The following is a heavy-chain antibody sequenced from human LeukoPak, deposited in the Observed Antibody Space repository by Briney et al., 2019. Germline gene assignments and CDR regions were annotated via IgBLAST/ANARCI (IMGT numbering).Heavy chain of an antibody. D-gene: IGHD3-3*01. J-gene: IGHJ4*02. Sequence: GGSLRLSCEASGFTFSSYSMNWVRQAPGKGLEWVSYISSSSRTIYYADSVKGRFTISRDNAKNSLYLQMNSLRDEDTAVYYCASGVTSALDYWGQGTLVTVSS. CDR3: ASGVTSALDY. V-gene: IGHV3-48*02. CDR2: ISSSSRTI. CDR1: GFTFSSYS.